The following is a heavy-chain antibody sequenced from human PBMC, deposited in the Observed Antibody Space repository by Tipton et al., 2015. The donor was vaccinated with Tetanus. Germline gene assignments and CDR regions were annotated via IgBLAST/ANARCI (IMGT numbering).Heavy chain of an antibody. V-gene: IGHV4-4*07. CDR2: ISNGNP. J-gene: IGHJ4*02. CDR3: ARGITDGYNRRLDY. D-gene: IGHD5-24*01. Sequence: GLVKPSETLSLTCTASRGPISSYYWSWIRQPAGKGLEWIGHISNGNPDYTPSLKNRVTLSVDTSKNEFSLTLRSVTAADTGIYYCARGITDGYNRRLDYWGQGTLVAVSP. CDR1: RGPISSYY.